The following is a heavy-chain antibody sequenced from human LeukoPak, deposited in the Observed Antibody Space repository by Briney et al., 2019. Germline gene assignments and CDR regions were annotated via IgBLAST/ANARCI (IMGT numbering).Heavy chain of an antibody. J-gene: IGHJ4*02. CDR1: GYTFLNYG. V-gene: IGHV1-18*01. Sequence: GASVKVSCKPSGYTFLNYGLSWVRQAPGRGLEWMGWIRADKGHTRSIQKLQGRVTMTADTSTSTVYMELRSLTSDDTAVYYCARDRQDIDSSGGDFDYWGQGTLVTVSS. CDR2: IRADKGHT. D-gene: IGHD3-22*01. CDR3: ARDRQDIDSSGGDFDY.